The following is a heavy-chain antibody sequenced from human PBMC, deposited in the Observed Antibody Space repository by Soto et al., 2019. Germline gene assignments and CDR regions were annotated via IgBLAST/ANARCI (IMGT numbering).Heavy chain of an antibody. Sequence: GGSLRLSCAASGFMFSAYTMNWVRQAPGKGLEWLSSISDDSSYIDYADSLRGRFTVSRDNARNSLYLQIDSLGVEDTAVYYCATPYYFNHWGPGTLVTI. D-gene: IGHD3-16*01. J-gene: IGHJ1*01. CDR3: ATPYYFNH. V-gene: IGHV3-21*06. CDR1: GFMFSAYT. CDR2: ISDDSSYI.